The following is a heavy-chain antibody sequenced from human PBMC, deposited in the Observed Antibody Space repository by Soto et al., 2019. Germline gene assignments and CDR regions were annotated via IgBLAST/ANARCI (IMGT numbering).Heavy chain of an antibody. J-gene: IGHJ6*03. CDR3: ARAGVVPADYPGYYYYYMDV. Sequence: PSETLSLTCTVSGGSISSYYWSWIRQPPGKGLEWIGYIYYSGSTNYNPSLKSRVTISVDTSKNQFSLTLSSVTAADTAVYYCARAGVVPADYPGYYYYYMDVWGKGTTVTVSS. D-gene: IGHD2-2*01. V-gene: IGHV4-59*01. CDR2: IYYSGST. CDR1: GGSISSYY.